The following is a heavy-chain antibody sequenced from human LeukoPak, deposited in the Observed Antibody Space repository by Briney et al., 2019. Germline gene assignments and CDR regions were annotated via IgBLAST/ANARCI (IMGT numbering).Heavy chain of an antibody. V-gene: IGHV3-23*01. Sequence: GGSLRLSCAASGFTVSSNYMSWVRQAPGKGLEWVSAIINSGGTTYYADSVKGRFTISRDNSKNTLYLQMNSLRAEDTAVYYCAKDGYGYKDYWGQGTLVTVSS. D-gene: IGHD5-18*01. CDR1: GFTVSSNY. CDR3: AKDGYGYKDY. CDR2: IINSGGTT. J-gene: IGHJ4*02.